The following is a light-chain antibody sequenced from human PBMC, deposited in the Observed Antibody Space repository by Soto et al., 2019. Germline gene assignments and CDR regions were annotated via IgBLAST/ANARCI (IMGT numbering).Light chain of an antibody. Sequence: QSVLTQPASVSGSPGPSITISCTGTSSDVGGYNYVSWSQQHPCKAPKLIIYEVSNRPSGVSNRFSGSKSGNTASLTISGLQAEDEADYYCSSYTSTYVFGIGTKVTVL. V-gene: IGLV2-14*01. CDR1: SSDVGGYNY. J-gene: IGLJ1*01. CDR3: SSYTSTYV. CDR2: EVS.